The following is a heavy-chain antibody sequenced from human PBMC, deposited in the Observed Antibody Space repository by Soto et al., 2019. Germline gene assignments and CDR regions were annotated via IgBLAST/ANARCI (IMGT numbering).Heavy chain of an antibody. CDR3: ARVGRINWFAP. V-gene: IGHV4-31*03. CDR1: GGSISSGGYY. Sequence: PSETLSLTCTVSGGSISSGGYYWSWIRQHPGKGLEWIGYIYYSGSTYYNPSLKSRVTISVDTSKNQFSLKLSSVTAADTAVYYCARVGRINWFAPWGQGTLVTVSS. J-gene: IGHJ5*02. CDR2: IYYSGST.